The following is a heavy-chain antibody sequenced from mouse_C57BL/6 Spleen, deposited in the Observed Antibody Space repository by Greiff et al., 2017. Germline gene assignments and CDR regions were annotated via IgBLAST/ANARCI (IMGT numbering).Heavy chain of an antibody. V-gene: IGHV1-50*01. J-gene: IGHJ1*03. D-gene: IGHD1-1*01. CDR2: IDPSDSYT. CDR3: ARSYYGSSRELYFDV. Sequence: VQLQQPGAELVKPGASVKLSCKASGYTFTSYWMQWVKQRPGQGLEWIGEIDPSDSYTNYNQKFKGKATLTVDTSSSTAYMQLSSRTSEDSAVYDCARSYYGSSRELYFDVWGTGTTVTVSS. CDR1: GYTFTSYW.